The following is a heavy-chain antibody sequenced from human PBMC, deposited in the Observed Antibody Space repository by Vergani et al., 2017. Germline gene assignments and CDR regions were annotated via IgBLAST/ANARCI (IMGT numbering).Heavy chain of an antibody. CDR2: ISYDGSKT. CDR3: ARDQVPAAIRLNVGNYMDV. V-gene: IGHV3-33*05. Sequence: QVQLVESGGGVVQPGTSLRLSCEASGFKLSQFGMHWVRQGPGKGLEWVAFISYDGSKTQDADSGKGRVTISRDNSKNTVGLEMSSLRVDDTATYYCARDQVPAAIRLNVGNYMDVWGKGTTVIVSS. J-gene: IGHJ6*03. D-gene: IGHD2-2*02. CDR1: GFKLSQFG.